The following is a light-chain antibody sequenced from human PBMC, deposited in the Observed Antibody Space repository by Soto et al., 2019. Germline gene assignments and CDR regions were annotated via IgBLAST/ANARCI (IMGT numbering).Light chain of an antibody. CDR2: AAS. V-gene: IGKV1-12*01. CDR3: QQANSFPIT. Sequence: DIQMTQSPSSLSASVGDRVTLTCQASQDIRNYLNWYQQKPGKAPKLLIYAASSLQSGVPSRFSGSGSGTDFTLTISSLQPEDFATYYCQQANSFPITFGQGTRLEIK. CDR1: QDIRNY. J-gene: IGKJ5*01.